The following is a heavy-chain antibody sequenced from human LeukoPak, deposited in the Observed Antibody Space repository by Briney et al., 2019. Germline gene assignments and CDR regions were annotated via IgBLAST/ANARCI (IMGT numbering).Heavy chain of an antibody. CDR2: INPSGFST. Sequence: ASVKVSCKASGYTFTSYYMHWVRQAPGQGLEWMGIINPSGFSTTYAQKFQGRVTMTRDTSTSTVYMELSSLRSEDTAVYYCARDSRSGEIPYYYYYMDVWGKGTTVTISS. CDR3: ARDSRSGEIPYYYYYMDV. J-gene: IGHJ6*03. V-gene: IGHV1-46*01. CDR1: GYTFTSYY. D-gene: IGHD4-17*01.